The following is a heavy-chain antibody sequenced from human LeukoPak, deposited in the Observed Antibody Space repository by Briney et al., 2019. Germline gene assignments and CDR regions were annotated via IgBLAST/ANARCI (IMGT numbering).Heavy chain of an antibody. Sequence: SETLSLTCTVSGGSINSYYWSWIRQPAGRGLEWIGRIYTTGSTNYNPSLKSRVTMSVDTSKNQFSLKLSSVTAADTAVYYCARDPLHFYDSVGSSFDFWGRGTLVTVSS. J-gene: IGHJ4*02. CDR1: GGSINSYY. D-gene: IGHD3-22*01. V-gene: IGHV4-4*07. CDR2: IYTTGST. CDR3: ARDPLHFYDSVGSSFDF.